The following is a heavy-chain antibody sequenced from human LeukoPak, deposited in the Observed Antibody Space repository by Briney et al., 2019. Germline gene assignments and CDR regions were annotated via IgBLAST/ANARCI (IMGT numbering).Heavy chain of an antibody. J-gene: IGHJ4*02. CDR2: IIPILGIA. V-gene: IGHV1-69*02. Sequence: SVKVSCKASGGTFSSYTISWVRQAPGQGLEWMGRIIPILGIANYAQKFQGRVSITADKSTSTANMELSSLRSEDTAVYYCASPRPAAAYYYFDYWGQGTLVTVSS. CDR1: GGTFSSYT. CDR3: ASPRPAAAYYYFDY. D-gene: IGHD6-13*01.